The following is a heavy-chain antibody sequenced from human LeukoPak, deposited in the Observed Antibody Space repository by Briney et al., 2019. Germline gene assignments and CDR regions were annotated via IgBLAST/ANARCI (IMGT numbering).Heavy chain of an antibody. CDR1: GFTFSSYS. D-gene: IGHD3-3*01. CDR3: ATQIDYDFWSGYYGY. Sequence: GRSLRLSCPASGFTFSSYSMSLVRQAPGKGLEWVSAISGSVGSTYYADSVKGGSTISRDNSNNTLYPQMNSMRPEDTAVYYCATQIDYDFWSGYYGYWGQGTLVTVSS. J-gene: IGHJ4*02. CDR2: ISGSVGST. V-gene: IGHV3-23*01.